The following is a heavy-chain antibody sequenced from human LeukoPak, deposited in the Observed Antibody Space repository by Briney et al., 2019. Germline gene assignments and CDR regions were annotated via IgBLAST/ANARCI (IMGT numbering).Heavy chain of an antibody. CDR1: GITFRNYW. J-gene: IGHJ3*02. CDR2: INPDGSTE. D-gene: IGHD2-15*01. V-gene: IGHV3-7*01. CDR3: ATEPGIGYAFDI. Sequence: GGSLRLSCVTSGITFRNYWMSWVRQAPGKGLEWVANINPDGSTENYVPSVKGRFTISRDNAKNLVSLQMISLRAEDTAVYYCATEPGIGYAFDIWGQGTMVTVSS.